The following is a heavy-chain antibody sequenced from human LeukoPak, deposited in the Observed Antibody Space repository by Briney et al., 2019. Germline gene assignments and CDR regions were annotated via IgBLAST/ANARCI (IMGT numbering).Heavy chain of an antibody. D-gene: IGHD2-21*01. CDR3: ARNLGGAYSDYFDY. Sequence: GRSLRLSCAASGFTFSRSWMSWVRQAPGKGLEWVANIKQDGSEKFYVDSVKGRFTVSRDNAKTSLYLQMNSLRAEDTAVYYCARNLGGAYSDYFDYWGQGTLVTVSS. V-gene: IGHV3-7*04. J-gene: IGHJ4*02. CDR2: IKQDGSEK. CDR1: GFTFSRSW.